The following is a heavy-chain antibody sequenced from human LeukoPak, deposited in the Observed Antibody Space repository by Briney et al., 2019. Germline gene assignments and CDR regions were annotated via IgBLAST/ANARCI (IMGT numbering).Heavy chain of an antibody. CDR1: GYTFTSYG. Sequence: ASVKVSCKASGYTFTSYGISWVRQARGQGLEWMGIINPSGGSTSYAQKFQGRVTMTRDTSTSTVYMELSSLRSEDTAVYYCARDGSGSYYSYWGQGTLVTVSS. CDR2: INPSGGST. D-gene: IGHD3-10*01. CDR3: ARDGSGSYYSY. V-gene: IGHV1-46*01. J-gene: IGHJ4*02.